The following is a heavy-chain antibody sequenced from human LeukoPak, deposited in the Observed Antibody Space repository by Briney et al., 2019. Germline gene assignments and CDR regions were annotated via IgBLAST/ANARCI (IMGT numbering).Heavy chain of an antibody. CDR2: INHSGST. J-gene: IGHJ2*01. CDR3: ARVAGQYYGGSGYQWYFDL. D-gene: IGHD3-22*01. V-gene: IGHV4-34*01. CDR1: GGSFSGYY. Sequence: SETLSLTCAVYGGSFSGYYCSWIRQPPGKGLEWIGEINHSGSTNYNPSLKSRVTISVDTSKNQFSLKLSSVTAADTAVYYCARVAGQYYGGSGYQWYFDLWGRGALVTVSS.